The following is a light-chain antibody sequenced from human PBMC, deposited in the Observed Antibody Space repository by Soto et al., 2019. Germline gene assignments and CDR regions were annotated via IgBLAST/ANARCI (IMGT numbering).Light chain of an antibody. Sequence: EIVMTQSPATLSVSPGERATLSCRASQSVSSNLAWYQQKPGQTPKLLIYVASTRATAIPARFSGSGSWTEFTLTISSLKSEDFAVYYCQQYNVWPLTFGGGTKVEFK. CDR2: VAS. CDR1: QSVSSN. CDR3: QQYNVWPLT. V-gene: IGKV3-15*01. J-gene: IGKJ4*01.